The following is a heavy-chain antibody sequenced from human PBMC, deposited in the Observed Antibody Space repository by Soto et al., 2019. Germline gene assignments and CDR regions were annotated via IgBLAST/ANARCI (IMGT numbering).Heavy chain of an antibody. CDR1: GYSFTSYW. J-gene: IGHJ5*02. CDR3: VYSAAGQPNWFDP. V-gene: IGHV5-10-1*01. D-gene: IGHD2-15*01. CDR2: IDPSDSYT. Sequence: PGESLKISCKGSGYSFTSYWISWVRQMPGKGLEWMGRIDPSDSYTNYSPSFQGHVTISADKSISTAYLQWSSLKASDTAMYYCVYSAAGQPNWFDPWGQGTLVTVSS.